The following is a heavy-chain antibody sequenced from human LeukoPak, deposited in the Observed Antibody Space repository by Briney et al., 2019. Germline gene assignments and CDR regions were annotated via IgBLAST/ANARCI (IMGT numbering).Heavy chain of an antibody. D-gene: IGHD3-10*01. V-gene: IGHV4-34*01. J-gene: IGHJ5*02. Sequence: PSETLSLTCAVYGGSFSGYYWSWIRQPPGKGLEWIGEINHSGSTNYNPSLKSRVTISVDTSKNQFSLKLSSVTAADTAVYYCARESMVRGTNWFDPWGQGTLVTVSS. CDR1: GGSFSGYY. CDR2: INHSGST. CDR3: ARESMVRGTNWFDP.